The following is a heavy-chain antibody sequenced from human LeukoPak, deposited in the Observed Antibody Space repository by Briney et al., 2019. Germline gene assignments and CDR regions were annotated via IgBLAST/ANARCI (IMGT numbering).Heavy chain of an antibody. J-gene: IGHJ6*02. CDR3: ARTLYCSGGSCFVDGMDV. CDR2: INPNSGGT. V-gene: IGHV1-2*04. CDR1: GYTFTGYY. D-gene: IGHD2-15*01. Sequence: GASVKVSCKASGYTFTGYYMHWVRQAPGQGLEWMGWINPNSGGTNYAQKFQGWVTMTRDTSISIAYMELSRLRSDDTAVYYCARTLYCSGGSCFVDGMDVWGQGTTVTVSS.